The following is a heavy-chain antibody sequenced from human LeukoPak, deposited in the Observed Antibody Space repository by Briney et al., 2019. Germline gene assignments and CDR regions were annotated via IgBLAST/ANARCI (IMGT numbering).Heavy chain of an antibody. V-gene: IGHV1-2*02. CDR1: GYTFMDSY. J-gene: IGHJ4*02. CDR2: INPNGGST. Sequence: ASVKLSCAASGYTFMDSYMHWVRQAPGQGLEWMAFINPNGGSTHYAQRLQGRVTLTLDTSINTAYMELNSLRSDDSAIYYCARDLTGASGDYWGQGTLVTVSS. D-gene: IGHD3-10*01. CDR3: ARDLTGASGDY.